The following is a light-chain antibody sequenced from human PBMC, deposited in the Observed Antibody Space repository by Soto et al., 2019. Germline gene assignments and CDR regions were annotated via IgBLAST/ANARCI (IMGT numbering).Light chain of an antibody. CDR3: SSYTSIRLPV. J-gene: IGLJ2*01. Sequence: QSALTQPASVSGSPGQSITISCTGTSSDVGGYNYVSWYQQHPGKAPKLMIYEVSNRPSGVSNRFSGSKSGNTASLTISGLQAEDDADYYCSSYTSIRLPVLGGGTKVTVL. CDR2: EVS. V-gene: IGLV2-14*01. CDR1: SSDVGGYNY.